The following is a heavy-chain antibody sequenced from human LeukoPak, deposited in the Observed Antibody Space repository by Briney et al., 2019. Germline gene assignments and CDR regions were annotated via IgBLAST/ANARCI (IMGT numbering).Heavy chain of an antibody. CDR1: GFTFSSYA. V-gene: IGHV3-23*01. CDR3: ANNYYGSGSLPSNFDY. CDR2: ISGSGGST. D-gene: IGHD3-10*01. Sequence: GGSLRLSCAASGFTFSSYAMSWVRQAPGKGPEWVSAISGSGGSTYYADSVKGRFTISRDNSKNTLYLQMNSLRAEDTAVYYCANNYYGSGSLPSNFDYWGQGTLVTVSS. J-gene: IGHJ4*02.